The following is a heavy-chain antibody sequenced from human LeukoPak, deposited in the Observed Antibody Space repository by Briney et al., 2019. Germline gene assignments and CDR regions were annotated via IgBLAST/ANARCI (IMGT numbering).Heavy chain of an antibody. J-gene: IGHJ4*02. Sequence: PSETLSLTCSVSGGSISGYYWTWIRQPPGEALEYIGCIYYTGTTNYNPSLNSRVTIPVDTSRNQFALKLSSVTAADTAVYYCARVVGGVGLDYWGQGTLVTVSS. D-gene: IGHD3-16*01. CDR2: IYYTGTT. CDR3: ARVVGGVGLDY. V-gene: IGHV4-59*01. CDR1: GGSISGYY.